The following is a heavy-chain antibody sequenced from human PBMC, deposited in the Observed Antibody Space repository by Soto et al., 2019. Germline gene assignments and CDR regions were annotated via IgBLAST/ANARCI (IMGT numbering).Heavy chain of an antibody. CDR3: GREGIVATISYYYGMDV. D-gene: IGHD5-12*01. V-gene: IGHV1-3*01. CDR2: INAGNGNT. J-gene: IGHJ6*02. Sequence: QVQLVQSGAEVKKPGASVKVSCKASGYTFTSYAMHWVRQAPGQRLEWMGWINAGNGNTKYSQKFQGRVTITRDTSASTAYMELSSLRSEDTAVYYCGREGIVATISYYYGMDVWGQGTTVTVSS. CDR1: GYTFTSYA.